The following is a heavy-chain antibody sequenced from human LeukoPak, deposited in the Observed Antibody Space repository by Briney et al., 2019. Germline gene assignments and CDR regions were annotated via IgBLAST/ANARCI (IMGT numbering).Heavy chain of an antibody. CDR3: ASVPAAILGNDAFDI. V-gene: IGHV4-59*01. Sequence: PSETLSLTCTVSGGSISSYYWSWIRQPPGKGLEWIGYIYYSGSTNYNPSLKSRVTISVDTSKNQFSLKLSSVTAADTAVYYCASVPAAILGNDAFDIWGQGTMVTVSS. J-gene: IGHJ3*02. CDR2: IYYSGST. D-gene: IGHD2-2*01. CDR1: GGSISSYY.